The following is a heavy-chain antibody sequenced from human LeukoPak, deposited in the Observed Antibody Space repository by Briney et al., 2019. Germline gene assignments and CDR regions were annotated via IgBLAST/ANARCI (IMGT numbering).Heavy chain of an antibody. D-gene: IGHD3-22*01. CDR1: GYSLTELS. CDR3: ATFVPYSNNSDFYIHAFHI. V-gene: IGHV1-24*01. Sequence: ASVKVSCKVSGYSLTELSMHWVRQTLGKRLEWMGAFDPGDAETIFARNFQGRVTLTADTSTDTAYMELTSLRAEDTAIYYCATFVPYSNNSDFYIHAFHIWARGTMVTVSS. CDR2: FDPGDAET. J-gene: IGHJ3*02.